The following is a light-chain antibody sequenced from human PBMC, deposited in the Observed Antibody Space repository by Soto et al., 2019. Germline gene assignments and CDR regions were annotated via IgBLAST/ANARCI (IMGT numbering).Light chain of an antibody. CDR1: QSISSW. Sequence: DTQMTQSPSTLSASVGDRVTITCRASQSISSWLAWYQQKSGKAPNLLIFKASTLESGVPSRFSGSGSGTEFTLTISSLQPDDFATSYYQQYNSYPWSFGQGTKVEIK. J-gene: IGKJ1*01. CDR3: QQYNSYPWS. V-gene: IGKV1-5*03. CDR2: KAS.